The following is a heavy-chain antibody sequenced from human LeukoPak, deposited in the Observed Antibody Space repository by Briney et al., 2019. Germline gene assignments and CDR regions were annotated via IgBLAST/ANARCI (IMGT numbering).Heavy chain of an antibody. CDR1: GFTFSSYW. V-gene: IGHV3-7*01. J-gene: IGHJ4*02. CDR2: INQDGSER. Sequence: PGGSLRLSCVASGFTFSSYWMSWVRQAPGKGLEWVAPINQDGSERHYVDSVKGRFTISRDNAKNSLYLQMNSLRAEDTSLYFCARETWGTADYWGQGIMVIVSS. D-gene: IGHD7-27*01. CDR3: ARETWGTADY.